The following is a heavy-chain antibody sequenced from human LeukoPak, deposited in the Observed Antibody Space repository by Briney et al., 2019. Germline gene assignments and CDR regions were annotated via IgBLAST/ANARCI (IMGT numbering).Heavy chain of an antibody. D-gene: IGHD3-10*01. V-gene: IGHV1-8*03. Sequence: GASVKVSCKASGYTFTSYDINWVRQATGQGLEWMGWMNPNSGNTGYAQKFQGRVTITRNTSISTAYMELSSLRSEDTAVYYCARVGMRFGELSENWFDPWGQGTLVTVSS. J-gene: IGHJ5*02. CDR1: GYTFTSYD. CDR2: MNPNSGNT. CDR3: ARVGMRFGELSENWFDP.